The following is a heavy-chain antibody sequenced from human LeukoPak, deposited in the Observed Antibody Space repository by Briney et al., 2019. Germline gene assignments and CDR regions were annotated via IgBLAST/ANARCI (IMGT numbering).Heavy chain of an antibody. J-gene: IGHJ3*02. CDR3: ARGGSYLSAFDI. CDR2: IYSGGST. Sequence: PGGSLRLSCAASGFIFSTYSMSWGRQAPGKGLEWVSIIYSGGSTFYADSVKGRFTISRDNSKNTLYLQMNSLRAEDTAVYYCARGGSYLSAFDIWGQGTMVTVSS. CDR1: GFIFSTYS. D-gene: IGHD1-26*01. V-gene: IGHV3-53*01.